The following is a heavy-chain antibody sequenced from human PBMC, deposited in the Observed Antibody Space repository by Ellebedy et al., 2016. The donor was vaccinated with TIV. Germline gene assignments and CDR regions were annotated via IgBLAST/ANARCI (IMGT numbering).Heavy chain of an antibody. V-gene: IGHV3-30*15. D-gene: IGHD1-26*01. J-gene: IGHJ4*02. Sequence: GRFTISRDNSRNTLYLQMSNLRPEDTAMYYCARGDCGSYLDYWGQGTRFTVSS. CDR3: ARGDCGSYLDY.